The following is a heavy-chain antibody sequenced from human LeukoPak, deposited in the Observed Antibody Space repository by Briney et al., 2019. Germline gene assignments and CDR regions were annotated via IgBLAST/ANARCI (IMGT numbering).Heavy chain of an antibody. CDR3: AKDIHYYGSGAPYYFDY. Sequence: GSLRLSCAASGFTFSDKYMSWIREAPGKGVEWVSYISSSGSTIYYADSVKGRFTISRDNAKNSLYLQMNSLRAEDTALYYCAKDIHYYGSGAPYYFDYWGQGTLVTVSS. J-gene: IGHJ4*02. D-gene: IGHD3-10*01. V-gene: IGHV3-11*01. CDR2: ISSSGSTI. CDR1: GFTFSDKY.